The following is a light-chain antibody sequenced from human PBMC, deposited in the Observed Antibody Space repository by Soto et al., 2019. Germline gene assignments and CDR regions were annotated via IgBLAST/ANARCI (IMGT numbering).Light chain of an antibody. CDR3: QTWGTGTGV. V-gene: IGLV4-69*01. CDR2: LNSDGSH. CDR1: SGHSSYA. J-gene: IGLJ3*02. Sequence: QPVLTQSPSASASLGASVKLSCTLSSGHSSYAIAWHQQQPEKGPRYLMKLNSDGSHSKGDGIPDRFSGSSSGAERYLTISSFQSEDEADYYCQTWGTGTGVFGGGTKLTVL.